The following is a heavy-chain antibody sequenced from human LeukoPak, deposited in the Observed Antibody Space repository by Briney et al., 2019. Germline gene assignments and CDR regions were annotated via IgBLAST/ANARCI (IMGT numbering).Heavy chain of an antibody. Sequence: ASVKVSCKASGYTFTSYYMHWVRQAPGQGLEWMGIINPSGGSTSYAQKFQGRVTMTRDTFTSTVYMELSSLRSEDTAVYYCARECGSGSSCRSFDYWGQGTLVTVSS. CDR1: GYTFTSYY. D-gene: IGHD3-10*01. J-gene: IGHJ4*02. CDR2: INPSGGST. CDR3: ARECGSGSSCRSFDY. V-gene: IGHV1-46*01.